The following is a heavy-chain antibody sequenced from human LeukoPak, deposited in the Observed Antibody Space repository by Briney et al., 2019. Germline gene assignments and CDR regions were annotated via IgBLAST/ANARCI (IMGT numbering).Heavy chain of an antibody. Sequence: SETLSLTCTVSGGSISSTYWSWIRQPPGKGLEWIAYMYNSGSTNYNPSLKSRVTISIDTSKNQFSLKLSSLTAADTAIYYCARGNESYGDYGYWGQGILVTVSS. D-gene: IGHD4-17*01. CDR1: GGSISSTY. CDR3: ARGNESYGDYGY. CDR2: MYNSGST. J-gene: IGHJ4*02. V-gene: IGHV4-59*01.